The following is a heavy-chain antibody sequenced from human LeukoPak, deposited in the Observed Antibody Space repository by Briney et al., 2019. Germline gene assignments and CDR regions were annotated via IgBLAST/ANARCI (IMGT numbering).Heavy chain of an antibody. J-gene: IGHJ3*02. V-gene: IGHV4-59*01. D-gene: IGHD4-17*01. CDR1: GGSMSSYY. CDR3: ARGPETTVTVAAFDI. CDR2: IYYSGST. Sequence: SETLSLTCTVSGGSMSSYYWSWIRQPPGKGLEWIGYIYYSGSTNYNPSLKSRVTISVDTSKNRFSLNLSSVTAADTAIYYCARGPETTVTVAAFDIWGQGTTVTVSS.